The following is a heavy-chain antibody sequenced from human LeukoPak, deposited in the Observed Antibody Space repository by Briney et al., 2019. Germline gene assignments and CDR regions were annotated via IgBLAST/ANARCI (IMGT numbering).Heavy chain of an antibody. CDR3: ARDLNYGDYGSSV. J-gene: IGHJ3*01. CDR2: IRYDGSKK. Sequence: GGSLRLSCAASGFTFSSYSMNWVRQAPGKGLEWVAFIRYDGSKKYYADSVKGRFTISRDNAKNSLYLQMNSLRAEDTAVYYCARDLNYGDYGSSVWGQGTMVTVSS. V-gene: IGHV3-30*02. D-gene: IGHD4-17*01. CDR1: GFTFSSYS.